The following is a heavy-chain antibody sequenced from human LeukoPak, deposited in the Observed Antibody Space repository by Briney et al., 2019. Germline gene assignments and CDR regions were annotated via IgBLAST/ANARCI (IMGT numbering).Heavy chain of an antibody. CDR3: AKKYDLTTGYWDLYRAFDM. CDR2: IRYDGNNK. Sequence: GGSLRLSCAASAFSFSDYGMYWVRQAPDKGLEWVAFIRYDGNNKYYGDSVKGRFTISRDNSRNTLYLQMDSLRLEDTAVYYCAKKYDLTTGYWDLYRAFDMRGPGTMVTVSS. D-gene: IGHD3-9*01. CDR1: AFSFSDYG. J-gene: IGHJ3*02. V-gene: IGHV3-30*02.